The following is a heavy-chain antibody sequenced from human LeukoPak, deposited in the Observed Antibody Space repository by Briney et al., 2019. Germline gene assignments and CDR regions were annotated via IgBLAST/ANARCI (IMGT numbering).Heavy chain of an antibody. Sequence: GGSLRLSCAASGFTFSSYSMNWVRQAPGKGLEWVSSISSSSSYIYYADSVKGRFTISIDNSKNTLYLQMNSLRVEDTAVYYCARRAGAYSHPYDYWGQGTLVTVSS. J-gene: IGHJ4*02. D-gene: IGHD4/OR15-4a*01. CDR3: ARRAGAYSHPYDY. CDR1: GFTFSSYS. CDR2: ISSSSSYI. V-gene: IGHV3-21*04.